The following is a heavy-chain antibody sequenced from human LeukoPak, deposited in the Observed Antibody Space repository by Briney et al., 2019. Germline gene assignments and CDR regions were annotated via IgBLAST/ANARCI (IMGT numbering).Heavy chain of an antibody. CDR1: GFTFSSYS. D-gene: IGHD3-10*01. CDR3: VRDGRGGSGNHYGVDV. V-gene: IGHV3-21*01. Sequence: PGGSLRLSCAASGFTFSSYSMNWVRQAPGKGLEWVSSISSSSTYIYYADSVKGRFTISRDNAKDSLYLQMSSLKAEDTAVYYCVRDGRGGSGNHYGVDVWGQGTTATVSS. J-gene: IGHJ6*02. CDR2: ISSSSTYI.